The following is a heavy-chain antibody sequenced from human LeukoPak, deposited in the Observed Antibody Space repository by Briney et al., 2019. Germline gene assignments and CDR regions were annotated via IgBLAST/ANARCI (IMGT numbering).Heavy chain of an antibody. CDR2: IYYSGNT. V-gene: IGHV4-59*08. CDR3: ARGGLGYSNSWYAVSFDY. J-gene: IGHJ4*02. Sequence: PSETLSLTCSVSGGSISGYYWSWIRQPPGKGLEWIGYIYYSGNTNYNPSLKSRVTISVDTSKNQFSLKLNSVTAADTAVYYCARGGLGYSNSWYAVSFDYWGQGTLVTVSS. CDR1: GGSISGYY. D-gene: IGHD6-13*01.